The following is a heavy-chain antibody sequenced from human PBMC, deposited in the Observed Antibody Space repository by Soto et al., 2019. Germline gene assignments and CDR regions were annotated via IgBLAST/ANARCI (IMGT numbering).Heavy chain of an antibody. V-gene: IGHV3-74*01. D-gene: IGHD5-18*01. CDR1: GFTFSNYW. CDR3: ARVDTYGY. Sequence: EVQLVESGGGLVQPGGSLRLSCAASGFTFSNYWMHWVRQAPGKGLVWVSRINSDASIISYADSVKGRFPISRDNAKNTLYLQMNSLRAEDTAVYYCARVDTYGYWGQGTLVTVSS. J-gene: IGHJ4*02. CDR2: INSDASII.